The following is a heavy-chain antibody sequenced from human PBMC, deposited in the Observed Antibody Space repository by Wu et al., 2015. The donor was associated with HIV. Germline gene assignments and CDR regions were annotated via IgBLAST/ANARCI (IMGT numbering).Heavy chain of an antibody. CDR2: INPSGGSP. CDR1: GYTFSNHY. J-gene: IGHJ4*02. D-gene: IGHD6-19*01. Sequence: QVQLVQSGAEVKKPGASVKVSCMASGYTFSNHYINWVRQAPGQGLEWMGIINPSGGSPSYAQNFRGRVIMTRDTSTSTAYMELSSLRSEDAAVYYCATDGDYISGSVYWGQGTLVTVSS. CDR3: ATDGDYISGSVY. V-gene: IGHV1-46*01.